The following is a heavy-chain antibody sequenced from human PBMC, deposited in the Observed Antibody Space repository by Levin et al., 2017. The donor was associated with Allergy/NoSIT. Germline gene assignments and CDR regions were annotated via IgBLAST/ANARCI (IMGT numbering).Heavy chain of an antibody. CDR2: INPGGGST. CDR1: GYTFTNYY. CDR3: ARDLAIVTGSYDAFDI. J-gene: IGHJ3*02. V-gene: IGHV1-46*01. Sequence: PGGSLRLSCKASGYTFTNYYMHWVRQAPGQGLEWMGMINPGGGSTSYAQKFQGRVTMTRDTSTSTVYMELSSLRSEDTAVYHCARDLAIVTGSYDAFDIWGQGTMVTVSS. D-gene: IGHD3-9*01.